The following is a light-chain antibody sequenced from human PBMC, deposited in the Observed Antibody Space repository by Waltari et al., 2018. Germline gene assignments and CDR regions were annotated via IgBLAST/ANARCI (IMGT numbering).Light chain of an antibody. CDR2: RAS. CDR3: QQYYSIPHT. V-gene: IGKV4-1*01. J-gene: IGKJ2*01. CDR1: QSVLYSSNNMDY. Sequence: DIVMTQSPDSLPVSLGERATINCKSRQSVLYSSNNMDYLAWYQQKPGQPPKLLIYRASTRESGVPDRFSGSGSGTDFTLTISSLQAEDVAVYFCQQYYSIPHTFGQGTKLEIK.